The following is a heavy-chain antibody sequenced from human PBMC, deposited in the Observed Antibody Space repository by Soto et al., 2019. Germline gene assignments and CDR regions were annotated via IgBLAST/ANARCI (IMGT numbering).Heavy chain of an antibody. CDR3: ARKGYCSGGSCYSSSKKNWFDP. CDR1: GGSFSGYY. J-gene: IGHJ5*02. V-gene: IGHV4-34*01. D-gene: IGHD2-15*01. CDR2: INHSGST. Sequence: SETLSLTCAVYGGSFSGYYWSWIRQPPGKGLEWIGEINHSGSTNYNPSLKSRVTISVDTSKNQFSLKLSSVTAADTAVYYCARKGYCSGGSCYSSSKKNWFDPWGQGTLVTVSS.